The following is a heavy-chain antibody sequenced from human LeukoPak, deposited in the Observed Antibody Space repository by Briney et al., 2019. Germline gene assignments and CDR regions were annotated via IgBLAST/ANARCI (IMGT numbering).Heavy chain of an antibody. D-gene: IGHD3-10*01. CDR3: ARNIWFGESADAFDI. Sequence: ASVRVSCKTSGYSFILYGISWVRQAPGQGLEWMGWINPNSGGTNYAQKFQGRVTMTRDKSIRTAYMELSRLTSDDTAVYYCARNIWFGESADAFDIWGQGTMVTVSS. J-gene: IGHJ3*02. CDR2: INPNSGGT. V-gene: IGHV1-2*02. CDR1: GYSFILYG.